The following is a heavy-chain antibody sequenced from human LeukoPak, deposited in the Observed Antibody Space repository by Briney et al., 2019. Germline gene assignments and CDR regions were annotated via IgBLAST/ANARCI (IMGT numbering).Heavy chain of an antibody. V-gene: IGHV5-51*01. CDR3: ARQSAYSSSWYEWFDP. CDR1: GYTFTNNW. J-gene: IGHJ5*02. Sequence: GESPQISCKGSGYTFTNNWIGWVRQMPGKGLEWMGIIFPGDSDTRYSPSFQGQVTISADKSISTAYLQWSSLKASDTAMYYCARQSAYSSSWYEWFDPWGQGTLVTVSS. D-gene: IGHD6-13*01. CDR2: IFPGDSDT.